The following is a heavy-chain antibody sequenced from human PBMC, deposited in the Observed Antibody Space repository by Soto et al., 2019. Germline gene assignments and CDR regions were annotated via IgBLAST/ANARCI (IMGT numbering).Heavy chain of an antibody. J-gene: IGHJ5*02. CDR2: VSNNGFNT. Sequence: GGSLRLSCSASGFSFSTYSMHWVRQAPGGGLEYVSAVSNNGFNTYYADSVTGRFTISRDNSKSTLSLQMSSLTSEDTAVYYWVKEITGTIEPHHWGQGTLVTVSS. V-gene: IGHV3-64D*06. D-gene: IGHD1-7*01. CDR3: VKEITGTIEPHH. CDR1: GFSFSTYS.